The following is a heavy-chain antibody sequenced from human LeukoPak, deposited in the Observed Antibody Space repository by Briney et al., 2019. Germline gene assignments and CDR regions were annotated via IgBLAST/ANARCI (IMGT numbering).Heavy chain of an antibody. CDR2: ISGSGGST. CDR1: GFTFSSYA. CDR3: AKVPVPYCSSTSCLFDY. D-gene: IGHD2-2*01. J-gene: IGHJ4*02. V-gene: IGHV3-23*01. Sequence: GGSLRLSCAASGFTFSSYAMSWVRQAPGKGLEWVSAISGSGGSTYYADSVKGRFTISRDNSKNTLYLQMNSLRAEDTAVYYCAKVPVPYCSSTSCLFDYWGQGTLVTVSS.